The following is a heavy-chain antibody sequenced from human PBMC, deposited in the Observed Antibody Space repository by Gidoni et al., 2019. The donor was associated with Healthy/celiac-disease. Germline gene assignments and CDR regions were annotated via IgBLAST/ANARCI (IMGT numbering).Heavy chain of an antibody. V-gene: IGHV3-9*01. CDR1: GFTFDDYA. D-gene: IGHD4-4*01. CDR2: ISWNSGSI. CDR3: AKALQLYYYYYGMDV. Sequence: EVQLVESGGGLVQPGRSLRLSCAASGFTFDDYAMHWVRQAPGKGLEWVSGISWNSGSIGYADSVKGRFTISRDNAKNSLYLQMNSLRAEDTALYYCAKALQLYYYYYGMDVWGQGTTVTVSS. J-gene: IGHJ6*02.